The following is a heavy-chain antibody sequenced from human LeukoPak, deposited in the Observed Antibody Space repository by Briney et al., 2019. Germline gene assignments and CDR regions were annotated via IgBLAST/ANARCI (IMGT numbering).Heavy chain of an antibody. CDR3: AKGRNEDGDAALNY. D-gene: IGHD4-17*01. CDR1: GFTFSTYG. J-gene: IGHJ4*02. V-gene: IGHV3-33*06. CDR2: ILYDGTNK. Sequence: GGSLRLSCAASGFTFSTYGMHWVRQAPGKGLEWVAVILYDGTNKYYADSVKGRFTISRDNSKNTLYLQMNSLRAEDTAAYHCAKGRNEDGDAALNYWGQGTLVTVSS.